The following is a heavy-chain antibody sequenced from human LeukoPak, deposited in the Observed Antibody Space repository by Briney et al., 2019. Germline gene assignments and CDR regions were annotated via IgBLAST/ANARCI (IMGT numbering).Heavy chain of an antibody. CDR2: IYYSGAT. CDR3: ARSSGYYGSGSYVDP. J-gene: IGHJ5*02. V-gene: IGHV4-30-4*01. D-gene: IGHD3-10*01. CDR1: GVSISSGDYY. Sequence: PSQTLSLTCTVSGVSISSGDYYWPWLRQPPGKGLEWIGYIYYSGATYYNPSLKSRVTISVDTSKNQFSLKLSSVTAADTAVYYCARSSGYYGSGSYVDPWGQGTLVTVSS.